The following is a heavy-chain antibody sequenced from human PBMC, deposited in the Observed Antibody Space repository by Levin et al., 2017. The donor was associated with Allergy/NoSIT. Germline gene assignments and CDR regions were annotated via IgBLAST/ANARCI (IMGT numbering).Heavy chain of an antibody. J-gene: IGHJ4*02. Sequence: LSLTCAASGFTFSSYAMSWVRQAPGKGLEWVSAISGSGGSTYYADSVKGRFTISRDNSKNTLYLQMNSLRAEDTAVYYCAKDRDSSGWYIGDYWGQGTLVTVSS. CDR3: AKDRDSSGWYIGDY. V-gene: IGHV3-23*01. CDR1: GFTFSSYA. D-gene: IGHD6-19*01. CDR2: ISGSGGST.